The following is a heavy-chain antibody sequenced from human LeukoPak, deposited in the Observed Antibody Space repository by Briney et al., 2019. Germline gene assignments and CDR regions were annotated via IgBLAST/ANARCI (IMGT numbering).Heavy chain of an antibody. CDR1: GFTFSSYG. CDR3: ARVEMATISVTP. D-gene: IGHD5-24*01. J-gene: IGHJ5*02. Sequence: PGGSLRLSCAASGFTFSSYGMHWVRQAPGKGLEWVAFIRYDGSNKYYADSVKGRFTISRDNSKNTLYLQMNSLRAEDTAVYYCARVEMATISVTPWGQGTLVTVSS. CDR2: IRYDGSNK. V-gene: IGHV3-30*02.